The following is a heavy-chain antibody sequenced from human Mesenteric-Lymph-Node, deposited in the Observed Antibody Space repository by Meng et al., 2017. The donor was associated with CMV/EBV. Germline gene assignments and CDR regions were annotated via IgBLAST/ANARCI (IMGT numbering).Heavy chain of an antibody. CDR1: GFTFSSYA. D-gene: IGHD3-16*01. CDR3: AKDRTDDYVWGSYYYYYGMDV. CDR2: IYSGGSST. J-gene: IGHJ6*02. Sequence: GESLKISCAASGFTFSSYAMSWVRQAPGKGLEWVSVIYSGGSSTYYADSVKGRFTISRDNSKNTLYLQMNSLRAEDTAVYYCAKDRTDDYVWGSYYYYYGMDVWGQGTTVTVSS. V-gene: IGHV3-23*03.